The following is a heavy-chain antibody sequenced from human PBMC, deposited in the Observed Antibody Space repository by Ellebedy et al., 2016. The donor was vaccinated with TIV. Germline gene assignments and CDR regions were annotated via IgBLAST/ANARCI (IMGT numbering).Heavy chain of an antibody. CDR3: ARVCGGDCYYGLDY. CDR2: IYHRGST. J-gene: IGHJ4*02. D-gene: IGHD2-21*02. Sequence: SETLSLTCAVSGGSITSNRWSWVRQPPGRGLEWIAEIYHRGSTNYNPSLKSRVTISVDKSKNQFSLNLRSVTAADTAVYYCARVCGGDCYYGLDYWGQGTLVTVSS. CDR1: GGSITSNR. V-gene: IGHV4-4*02.